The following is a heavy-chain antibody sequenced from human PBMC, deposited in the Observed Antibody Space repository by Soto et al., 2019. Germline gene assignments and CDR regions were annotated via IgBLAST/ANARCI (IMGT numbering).Heavy chain of an antibody. Sequence: ASVKVSCKASGYTFTSYGISWVRQAPGQGLEWMGWISAYNGNTNYAQKLQGRVTMTTDTSTSTAYMELRSLRSDDTAVYYCARGGYYDFRSGSLGYYGMDVWGQGTTVTVSS. D-gene: IGHD3-3*01. CDR3: ARGGYYDFRSGSLGYYGMDV. J-gene: IGHJ6*02. CDR1: GYTFTSYG. V-gene: IGHV1-18*04. CDR2: ISAYNGNT.